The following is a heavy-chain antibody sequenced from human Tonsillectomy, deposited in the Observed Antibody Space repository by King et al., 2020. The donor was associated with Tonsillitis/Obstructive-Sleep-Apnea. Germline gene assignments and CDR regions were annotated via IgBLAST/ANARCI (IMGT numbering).Heavy chain of an antibody. J-gene: IGHJ2*01. V-gene: IGHV5-51*03. CDR2: IYPDDSDS. D-gene: IGHD3-22*01. Sequence: QLVQSGAEVKKPGESLKISCQGSGYSFTSHWIGWVRQMPGKGLEWMGIIYPDDSDSRYSPSFQGQVTFSADKSINTVYLQWGRLKTSDTAIYFCPRDSRSVVDSWYFYLWGRGTLVTVSS. CDR3: PRDSRSVVDSWYFYL. CDR1: GYSFTSHW.